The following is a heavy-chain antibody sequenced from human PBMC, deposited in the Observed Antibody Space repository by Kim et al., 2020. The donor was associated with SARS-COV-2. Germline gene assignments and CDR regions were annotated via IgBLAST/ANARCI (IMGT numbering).Heavy chain of an antibody. CDR2: IKSKTDGGTT. V-gene: IGHV3-15*01. Sequence: GGSLRLSCAASGFTFSNAWMSWVRQAPGKGLEWVGRIKSKTDGGTTDYAAPVKGRFTISRDESKNTLYLQMNSLKTEDTAVYYCTAPLTDPYYYYYGMDVWGQGTPVTVSS. CDR3: TAPLTDPYYYYYGMDV. CDR1: GFTFSNAW. J-gene: IGHJ6*02.